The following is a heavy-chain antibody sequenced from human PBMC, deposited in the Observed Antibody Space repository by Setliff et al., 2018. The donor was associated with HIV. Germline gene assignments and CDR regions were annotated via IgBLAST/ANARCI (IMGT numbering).Heavy chain of an antibody. J-gene: IGHJ6*03. D-gene: IGHD5-18*01. CDR2: ITPFNGNT. CDR1: GYTFTSYG. CDR3: TRRGDSYGLDPIYYYYYYMDV. V-gene: IGHV1-18*01. Sequence: ASVKVSCKASGYTFTSYGISWVRQAPGQGLEWMGWITPFNGNTNYAQKLQGRVTMTTDTSTSTAYMELRSLRSDDTAVYYCTRRGDSYGLDPIYYYYYYMDVWGKGTTVTVSS.